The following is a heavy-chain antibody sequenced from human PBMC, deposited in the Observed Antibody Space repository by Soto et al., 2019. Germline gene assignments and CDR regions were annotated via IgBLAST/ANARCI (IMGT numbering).Heavy chain of an antibody. J-gene: IGHJ4*02. Sequence: QVQLVQSGAEVKKPGASVKVSCKASGYTFTSYYMHWVRQAPGQGLEWMGIINPSGGSTSYAQKFQGRVTMTRDTSTSTVYMELSSLRSEDTAVYYCARDAGIAAAGRARSFDYWCQGTLVTVSS. CDR2: INPSGGST. D-gene: IGHD6-13*01. CDR1: GYTFTSYY. CDR3: ARDAGIAAAGRARSFDY. V-gene: IGHV1-46*01.